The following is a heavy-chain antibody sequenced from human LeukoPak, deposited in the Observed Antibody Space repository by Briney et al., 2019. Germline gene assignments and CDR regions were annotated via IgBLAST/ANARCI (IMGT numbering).Heavy chain of an antibody. CDR3: AKTGNPATGDY. CDR2: IYSGGST. J-gene: IGHJ4*02. D-gene: IGHD1-1*01. Sequence: PGGSLRLSCAASGFTVSSNCMSWVRQAPGKGLEWVSVIYSGGSTYYADSVKGRFTISRDNSKNTLYLQMSSLRAEDTAVYYCAKTGNPATGDYWGQGTLVTVSS. CDR1: GFTVSSNC. V-gene: IGHV3-53*01.